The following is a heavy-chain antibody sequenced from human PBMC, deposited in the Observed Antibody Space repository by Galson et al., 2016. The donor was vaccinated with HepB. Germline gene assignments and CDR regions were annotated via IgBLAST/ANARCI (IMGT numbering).Heavy chain of an antibody. V-gene: IGHV3-30*03. CDR2: ISYDGSNK. Sequence: SLRLSCAASGFTFTTYWMIWVRQAPGKGREWVAVISYDGSNKYYADSVKGRFTISRDNSKNTLFLQMNSLRAEDTAVYYCARDRAMLTGFDYWGQGTLVTVSS. CDR3: ARDRAMLTGFDY. CDR1: GFTFTTYW. D-gene: IGHD5-18*01. J-gene: IGHJ4*02.